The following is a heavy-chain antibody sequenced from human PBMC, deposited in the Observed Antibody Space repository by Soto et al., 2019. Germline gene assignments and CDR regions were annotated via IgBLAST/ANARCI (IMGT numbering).Heavy chain of an antibody. D-gene: IGHD3-10*01. V-gene: IGHV1-46*01. J-gene: IGHJ6*02. CDR3: ARDSNSRLLWFGELYYYGMDV. Sequence: ASVKVSCKASGYTFTSYYMHWVRQAPGQGLEWMGIINPSGGSTSYAQKFQGRVTMTRDTSTSTVYMELSSLRSEDTAVYYRARDSNSRLLWFGELYYYGMDVWGQGTTVTVSS. CDR1: GYTFTSYY. CDR2: INPSGGST.